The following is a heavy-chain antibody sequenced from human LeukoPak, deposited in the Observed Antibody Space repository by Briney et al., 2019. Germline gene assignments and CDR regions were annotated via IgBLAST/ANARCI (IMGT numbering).Heavy chain of an antibody. CDR2: ISSSGSTI. CDR1: GFTFSSYE. V-gene: IGHV3-48*03. D-gene: IGHD3-10*01. CDR3: ATYASGGVRGMDV. Sequence: PGGSLRLSCAASGFTFSSYEMNWVRQAPGKGLEWVSYISSSGSTIYYADSVKGRFTISRDNSKNTLSLQMNSLRAEDTAVYYCATYASGGVRGMDVWGQGTAVTVSS. J-gene: IGHJ6*02.